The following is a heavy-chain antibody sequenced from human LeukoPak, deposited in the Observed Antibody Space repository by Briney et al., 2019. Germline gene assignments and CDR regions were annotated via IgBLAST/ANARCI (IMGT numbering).Heavy chain of an antibody. D-gene: IGHD3-22*01. CDR2: IYHSGST. V-gene: IGHV4-4*02. CDR1: GGSISSSNW. CDR3: ARDIGRVYCYDSSGRPNDY. J-gene: IGHJ4*02. Sequence: AETLSLTCAVSGGSISSSNWWSWVRQPPGKGLEWIGEIYHSGSTNYNPSLKSRVTISVDKSKNQFSLKLSSVTAADTAVYYCARDIGRVYCYDSSGRPNDYWGQGTLVTVSS.